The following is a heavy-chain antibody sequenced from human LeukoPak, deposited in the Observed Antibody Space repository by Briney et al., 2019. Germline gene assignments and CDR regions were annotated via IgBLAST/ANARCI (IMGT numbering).Heavy chain of an antibody. V-gene: IGHV1-18*01. CDR1: GYTFTSYG. CDR3: AREVYYDSSGYYN. Sequence: ASVKVSCKASGYTFTSYGISWVRQAPGQGLEWMGWISAYNGNTNYAQKLQGRVTITRNTSISTAYMELSSLRSEDTAVYYCAREVYYDSSGYYNWGQGTLVTVSS. D-gene: IGHD3-22*01. CDR2: ISAYNGNT. J-gene: IGHJ4*02.